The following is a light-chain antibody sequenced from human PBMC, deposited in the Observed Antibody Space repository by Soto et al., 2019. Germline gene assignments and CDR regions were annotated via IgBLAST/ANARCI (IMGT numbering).Light chain of an antibody. Sequence: DIQMTQSPSSLSASVGDRVTITCQASQDISNYLNWYQQKRRKAPKLLIYDASNLETGVPSRFSGSGSGTDFTFTIRSLQPEDIATYYCQQYDNLSITFGQGTRLEIK. V-gene: IGKV1-33*01. CDR2: DAS. CDR3: QQYDNLSIT. J-gene: IGKJ5*01. CDR1: QDISNY.